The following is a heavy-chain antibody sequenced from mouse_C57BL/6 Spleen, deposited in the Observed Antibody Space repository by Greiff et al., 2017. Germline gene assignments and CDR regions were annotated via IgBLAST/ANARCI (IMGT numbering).Heavy chain of an antibody. V-gene: IGHV1-82*01. CDR2: IYPGDGDT. J-gene: IGHJ1*03. CDR1: GYAFSSSW. D-gene: IGHD1-1*01. CDR3: ASHYYGSSWYFDV. Sequence: QVQLKQSGPELVKPGASVEISCKASGYAFSSSWMNWVKQRPGKGLEWIGRIYPGDGDTNYNGKFKGKATLTADKSSSTAYMQLSSLTSEDSAVYFCASHYYGSSWYFDVWGTGTTVTVSS.